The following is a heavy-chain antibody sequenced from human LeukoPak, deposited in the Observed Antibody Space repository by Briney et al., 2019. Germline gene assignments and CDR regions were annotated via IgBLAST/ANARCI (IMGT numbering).Heavy chain of an antibody. Sequence: SETLSLTCTVSGGSISSYYWSGIRQPPGKGLEWIGYIYYSGSTNYNPSLKSRVTISVDTSKNQFFLTLTSVTPADTAMYYCTRLSGGRPLDLSGQGVLVTVSS. CDR3: TRLSGGRPLDL. V-gene: IGHV4-59*08. D-gene: IGHD4-23*01. J-gene: IGHJ4*02. CDR2: IYYSGST. CDR1: GGSISSYY.